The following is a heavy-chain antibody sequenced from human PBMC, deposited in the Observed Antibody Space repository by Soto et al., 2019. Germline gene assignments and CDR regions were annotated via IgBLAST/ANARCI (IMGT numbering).Heavy chain of an antibody. Sequence: EVQLVESGGGLVQPGGSLRLSCVASGFTFSNYWMTWVRQAPGKGLEWVANMKQDGSKKYNVDSVKGRFTISRDNAKNSLYLQMNSLRVEDTAVYYCARGWDGGNPDWYSDLWGRGTLVTVSS. CDR2: MKQDGSKK. V-gene: IGHV3-7*01. J-gene: IGHJ2*01. CDR1: GFTFSNYW. D-gene: IGHD2-15*01. CDR3: ARGWDGGNPDWYSDL.